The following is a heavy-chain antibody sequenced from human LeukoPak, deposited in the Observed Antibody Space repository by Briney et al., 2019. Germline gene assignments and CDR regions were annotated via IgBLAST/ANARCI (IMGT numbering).Heavy chain of an antibody. CDR3: ARASRWFGEPTSVFDI. J-gene: IGHJ3*02. CDR1: GGSISSYY. V-gene: IGHV4-59*01. CDR2: IYYSGST. D-gene: IGHD3-10*01. Sequence: SETLSLTCTVSGGSISSYYWSWIRQPPGKGLEWIGYIYYSGSTNYNPSLKSRVTISVDTSKNQFSLKLSSVTAADTAVYYCARASRWFGEPTSVFDIWGQGTMVTVSS.